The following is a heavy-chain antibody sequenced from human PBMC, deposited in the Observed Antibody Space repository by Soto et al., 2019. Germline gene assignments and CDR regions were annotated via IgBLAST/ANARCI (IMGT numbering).Heavy chain of an antibody. CDR1: GFTFSSYW. V-gene: IGHV3-7*01. Sequence: PGGSLRLSCAASGFTFSSYWMSWVRQAPGKGLEWVANIKQDGSEKYYVDSVKGRFTISRDNAKNSLYLQMNSLRAEDTAVYYCARVGYSGYHPWAYNYWGQGTLVTVST. CDR2: IKQDGSEK. J-gene: IGHJ4*02. CDR3: ARVGYSGYHPWAYNY. D-gene: IGHD5-12*01.